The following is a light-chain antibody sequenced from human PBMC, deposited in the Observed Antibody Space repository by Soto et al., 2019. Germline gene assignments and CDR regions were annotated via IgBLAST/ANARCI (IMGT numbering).Light chain of an antibody. J-gene: IGKJ3*01. CDR1: QSVSTNY. V-gene: IGKV3-20*01. CDR2: GES. Sequence: DIVLTQSPGTLSLSPGEGATLSCRASQSVSTNYLAWYQQKPGQATSLLTYGESSRTTGIPVRFSGSGSGTDFTLTISRLEPEDSAVYYCQQYGISPTNLTFGPGTRVDI. CDR3: QQYGISPTNLT.